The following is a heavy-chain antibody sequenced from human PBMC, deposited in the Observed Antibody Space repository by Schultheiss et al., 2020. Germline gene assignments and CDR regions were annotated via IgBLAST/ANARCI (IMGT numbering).Heavy chain of an antibody. CDR2: IDWDDDK. CDR3: ARRRGGYYYGSGSCDY. J-gene: IGHJ4*02. Sequence: SGPTLVKPTETLTLTCTVSGFSLSNARMGVSWIRQPPGKALEWLALIDWDDDKYYSTSLKTRLTISKDTSKNEVVLTVINMDIVDTATHYCARRRGGYYYGSGSCDYWGQGTLVTVSS. V-gene: IGHV2-70*12. D-gene: IGHD3-10*01. CDR1: GFSLSNARMG.